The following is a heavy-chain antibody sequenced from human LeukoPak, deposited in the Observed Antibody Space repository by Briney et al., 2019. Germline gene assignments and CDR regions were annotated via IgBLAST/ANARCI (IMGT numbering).Heavy chain of an antibody. CDR3: AKDWYTSIAAAGIFDY. Sequence: GGSLRLSCAASGFTFSSYAMSWVRQAPGKGLEWVSAISGSGGSTYYADSVKGRFTISRDNSKNTLYLQMNSLRAEDTAVYYCAKDWYTSIAAAGIFDYWGQGTLVTVSS. V-gene: IGHV3-23*01. CDR1: GFTFSSYA. J-gene: IGHJ4*02. CDR2: ISGSGGST. D-gene: IGHD6-13*01.